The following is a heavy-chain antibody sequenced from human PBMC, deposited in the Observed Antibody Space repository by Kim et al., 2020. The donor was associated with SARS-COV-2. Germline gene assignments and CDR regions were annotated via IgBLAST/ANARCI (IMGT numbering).Heavy chain of an antibody. J-gene: IGHJ6*02. CDR3: ARDPYSSSYNYYGMDV. CDR2: ISSSGSTI. V-gene: IGHV3-48*03. Sequence: EGSLRLSCAASGFTFSSYEMNWVRQAPGKGLEWVSYISSSGSTIYYADSVKGRFTISRDNAKNSLYRQMNSLRAEDTAVYYCARDPYSSSYNYYGMDVWGQGTTVTVSS. D-gene: IGHD6-13*01. CDR1: GFTFSSYE.